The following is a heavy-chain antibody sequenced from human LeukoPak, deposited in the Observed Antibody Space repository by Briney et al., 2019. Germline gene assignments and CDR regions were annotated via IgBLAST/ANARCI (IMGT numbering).Heavy chain of an antibody. D-gene: IGHD3-16*01. Sequence: SETLSLTCTVSGGSVSGYYWSWIRQPPGGGLEWIGYIYHTGHTHYNASLKGRVTMSMDTSQSQISLRMSSMTAADTAVYYCTRHPFTSPFDYWGQGTLVTVSS. CDR1: GGSVSGYY. V-gene: IGHV4-59*08. CDR3: TRHPFTSPFDY. CDR2: IYHTGHT. J-gene: IGHJ4*02.